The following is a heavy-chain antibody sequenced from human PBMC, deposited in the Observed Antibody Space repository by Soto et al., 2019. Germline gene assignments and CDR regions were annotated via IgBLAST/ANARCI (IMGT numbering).Heavy chain of an antibody. V-gene: IGHV5-51*01. D-gene: IGHD6-13*01. CDR1: GYSFTSYW. CDR3: ARSLAQQQLVTHNWFDP. Sequence: PGESLKISCKGSGYSFTSYWIGWVRQMPGKGLEWMGITYPGDSDTRYSPSFQGQVTISADKSISTAYLQWSSLKASDTAMYYCARSLAQQQLVTHNWFDPWGQGTLVTVSS. CDR2: TYPGDSDT. J-gene: IGHJ5*02.